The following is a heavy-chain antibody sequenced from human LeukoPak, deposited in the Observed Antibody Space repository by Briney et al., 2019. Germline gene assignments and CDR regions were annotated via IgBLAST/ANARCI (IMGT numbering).Heavy chain of an antibody. CDR3: ASRAMTLDL. J-gene: IGHJ2*01. CDR2: INHSRST. CDR1: GGSFSGYY. Sequence: SETLSLTCAVYGGSFSGYYWSWIRQPPGKGLEWIGEINHSRSTNYNPSLKSRVTISVDTSKNQFSLKLTSVTAADTAVYYCASRAMTLDLWGRGTLVTVSS. D-gene: IGHD2-21*02. V-gene: IGHV4-34*01.